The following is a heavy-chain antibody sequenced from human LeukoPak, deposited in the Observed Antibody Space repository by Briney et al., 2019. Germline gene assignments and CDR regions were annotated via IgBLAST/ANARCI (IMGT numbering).Heavy chain of an antibody. CDR2: IYYSGST. J-gene: IGHJ5*02. Sequence: SETLSLTCTVSGGSISSSSYYWGWIRQPPGKGLEWIGSIYYSGSTYYNPSLKSRVTISVDTSKNQFSLKLSSVTAADTAVYYCARVVAATVRWFDPWGQGTLVTVSS. V-gene: IGHV4-39*07. CDR1: GGSISSSSYY. D-gene: IGHD2-15*01. CDR3: ARVVAATVRWFDP.